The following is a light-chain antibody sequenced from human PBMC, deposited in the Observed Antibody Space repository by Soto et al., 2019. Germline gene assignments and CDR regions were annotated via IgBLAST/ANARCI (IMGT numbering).Light chain of an antibody. Sequence: QSVLTQPPSVSGAPGQRVTIPCTGNRSNIGAGYDVHWYRQLSGTAPKLLIYDDTSRPSGVPDRFSGSKSVTSASLTITGLPAEDEADYYCQSFDSSLNGVVFGGGTKLTVL. V-gene: IGLV1-40*01. CDR2: DDT. CDR1: RSNIGAGYD. CDR3: QSFDSSLNGVV. J-gene: IGLJ3*02.